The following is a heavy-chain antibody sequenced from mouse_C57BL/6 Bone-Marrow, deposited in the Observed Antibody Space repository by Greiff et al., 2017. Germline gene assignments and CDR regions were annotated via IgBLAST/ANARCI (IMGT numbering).Heavy chain of an antibody. CDR1: GYTFTSYW. D-gene: IGHD2-2*01. CDR3: ARAGYGYYWYFYG. Sequence: VQLQQSGAELAKPGASVKLSCKASGYTFTSYWMHWVKQRPGQGLEWIGYINPSSGYTKYNQKFKDKATLTADKSSSTAYMQLSSLTYEDSAFYYCARAGYGYYWYFYGWGTGTTVTVSS. V-gene: IGHV1-7*01. CDR2: INPSSGYT. J-gene: IGHJ1*03.